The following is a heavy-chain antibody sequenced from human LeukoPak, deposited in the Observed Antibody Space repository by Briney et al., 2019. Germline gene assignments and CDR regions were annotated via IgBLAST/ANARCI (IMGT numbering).Heavy chain of an antibody. CDR2: IYYSGST. Sequence: SETLSLTCTVSGGAISSSSYHWGWIRQPRGKGLEWIGSIYYSGSTYYNPSLNSRVTISVDTSKNQFSLKLSSVTAADTAVYYCARQVDTSRGAVWGKGTTVTVSS. D-gene: IGHD2-2*01. V-gene: IGHV4-39*01. J-gene: IGHJ6*04. CDR1: GGAISSSSYH. CDR3: ARQVDTSRGAV.